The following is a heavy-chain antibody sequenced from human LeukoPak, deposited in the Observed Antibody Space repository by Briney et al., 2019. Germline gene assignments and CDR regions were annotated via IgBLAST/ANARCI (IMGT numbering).Heavy chain of an antibody. CDR2: TYYRSKWYN. D-gene: IGHD6-6*01. Sequence: SQTLSLTCAISGDSVSSNSAAWNWIRQSPSRGLEWLGRTYYRSKWYNDYAVSVKSRITINPDTSKNQFSLQLNSVTPEDTAVYYCARGTGYSSSPGSYYFDYWGQGTLVTVSS. CDR1: GDSVSSNSAA. V-gene: IGHV6-1*01. J-gene: IGHJ4*02. CDR3: ARGTGYSSSPGSYYFDY.